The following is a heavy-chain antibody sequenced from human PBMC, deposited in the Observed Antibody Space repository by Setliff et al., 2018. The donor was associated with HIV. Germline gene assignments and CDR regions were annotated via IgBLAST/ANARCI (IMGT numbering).Heavy chain of an antibody. J-gene: IGHJ4*02. CDR1: GFSFSSYE. D-gene: IGHD3-22*01. CDR2: ISSTGNVM. Sequence: PGGSLRLSCAGSGFSFSSYEMNWVRQAPGKGLEWVSHISSTGNVMDYADFVKGRFTISRDNARKSLYLEMHSLRAEDTAVYYCAKEMRDSYYYDSSGSLIPDYFDYWCQGTLVTVSS. CDR3: AKEMRDSYYYDSSGSLIPDYFDY. V-gene: IGHV3-48*03.